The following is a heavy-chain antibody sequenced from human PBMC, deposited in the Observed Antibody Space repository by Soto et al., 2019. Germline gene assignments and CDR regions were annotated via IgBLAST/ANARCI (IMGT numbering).Heavy chain of an antibody. CDR3: ARRSDISLDAFDI. Sequence: LETLCLTWSVAGGSSIGSSCCWGCIRQPPGKGLEWIGSIYYSGSTYYNPSLKSRVTISVDTSKNQFSLKLSSVTAADTAVYYCARRSDISLDAFDIWGQGTMVTVS. D-gene: IGHD3-9*01. J-gene: IGHJ3*02. CDR2: IYYSGST. V-gene: IGHV4-39*01. CDR1: GGSSIGSSCC.